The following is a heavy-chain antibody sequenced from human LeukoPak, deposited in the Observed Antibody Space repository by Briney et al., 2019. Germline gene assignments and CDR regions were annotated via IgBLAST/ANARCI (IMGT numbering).Heavy chain of an antibody. V-gene: IGHV3-30*02. CDR3: AKDSIAARLNYYYYMDV. Sequence: GGSLRLSCAASGFAFSSYGMHWVRQAPGKGLEWVAFIRYDGSNKYYADSVKGRFTISRDNSKNTLYLQMNSLRAEDTAVYYCAKDSIAARLNYYYYMDVWGKGTTVTVSS. J-gene: IGHJ6*03. D-gene: IGHD6-6*01. CDR1: GFAFSSYG. CDR2: IRYDGSNK.